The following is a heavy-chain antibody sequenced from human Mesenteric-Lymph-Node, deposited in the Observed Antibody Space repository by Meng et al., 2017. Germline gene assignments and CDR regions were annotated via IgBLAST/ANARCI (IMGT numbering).Heavy chain of an antibody. Sequence: QVQRQRWGAGRLKPSETLSLTCAVYGGSFSGYYWSWIRQPPGKGLEWIGEINHSGSTNYNPSLKSRVTISVDTSKNQFSLKLSSVTAADTAVYYCARLNYYAVEDYWGQGTLVTVSS. J-gene: IGHJ4*02. CDR1: GGSFSGYY. CDR3: ARLNYYAVEDY. CDR2: INHSGST. D-gene: IGHD3-10*01. V-gene: IGHV4-34*01.